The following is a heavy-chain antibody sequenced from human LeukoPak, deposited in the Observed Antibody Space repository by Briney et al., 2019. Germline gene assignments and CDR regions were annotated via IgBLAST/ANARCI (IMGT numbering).Heavy chain of an antibody. CDR1: GFTFSSYS. D-gene: IGHD6-19*01. CDR2: ISSSSSYI. V-gene: IGHV3-21*01. Sequence: PGGSLRLSCAASGFTFSSYSMNWVRLAPGKGLEWVSSISSSSSYIYYADSVQGRFTISRDNAKNSLYLQMNSLRAEDTAVYYCASGYSSGWYTRGSEYFQHWGQGTLVTVSS. J-gene: IGHJ1*01. CDR3: ASGYSSGWYTRGSEYFQH.